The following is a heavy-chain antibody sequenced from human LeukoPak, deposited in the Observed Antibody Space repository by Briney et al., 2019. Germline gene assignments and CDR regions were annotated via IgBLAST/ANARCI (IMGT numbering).Heavy chain of an antibody. V-gene: IGHV3-30*02. CDR2: VRYDGNDK. CDR1: GFTFSNSG. Sequence: GGSLRLSCAASGFTFSNSGMHWVRQAPGKGLEWVAFVRYDGNDKYHANSVKGRFTISRDNSKKTVYLQMNSLRGEDTAVYYCAKDGGTWDFDYWGQGTLVTVSS. CDR3: AKDGGTWDFDY. D-gene: IGHD3-16*01. J-gene: IGHJ4*02.